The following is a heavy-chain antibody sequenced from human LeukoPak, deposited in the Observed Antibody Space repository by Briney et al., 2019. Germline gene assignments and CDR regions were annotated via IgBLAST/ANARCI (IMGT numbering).Heavy chain of an antibody. V-gene: IGHV1-3*04. CDR3: TRGAVAGNGYGY. CDR2: ITIGDGHT. Sequence: ASVKVSCTGSGYTFSGHSLHWVRQAPGQRPEWMGWITIGDGHTRYSQKFQDRLTFTRDTPAATAYMELRNLQSEDTAIYYCTRGAVAGNGYGYWGQGTLVTVSS. D-gene: IGHD6-19*01. CDR1: GYTFSGHS. J-gene: IGHJ4*02.